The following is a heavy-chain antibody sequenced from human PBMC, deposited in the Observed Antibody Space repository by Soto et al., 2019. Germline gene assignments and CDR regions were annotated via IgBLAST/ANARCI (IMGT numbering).Heavy chain of an antibody. CDR2: ISAYNGNT. J-gene: IGHJ4*02. CDR3: ARDMTITVVPYFDF. V-gene: IGHV1-18*04. CDR1: GYTFTSYG. D-gene: IGHD3-10*01. Sequence: ASVKVSCQASGYTFTSYGISWVRQAPGQGLEWMGWISAYNGNTNYAQKFQGRVTITADKPTSTNYMELSSLRSEDTAVYYCARDMTITVVPYFDFWGQGTLVTVSS.